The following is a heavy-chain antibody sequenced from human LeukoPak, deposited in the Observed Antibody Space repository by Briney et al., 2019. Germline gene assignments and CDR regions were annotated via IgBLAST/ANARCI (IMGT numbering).Heavy chain of an antibody. D-gene: IGHD3-10*01. CDR3: ARKGNAFDF. CDR2: IKLDVSET. J-gene: IGHJ3*01. V-gene: IGHV3-7*01. Sequence: ETLSLTCTVSGASISSYYWSWVRQPAGKGLEWVANIKLDVSETYYVDSVRGRFTISRDNTKNSLYLQMDSLRAEDTAVYYCARKGNAFDFWGQGTMVTVSS. CDR1: GASISSYY.